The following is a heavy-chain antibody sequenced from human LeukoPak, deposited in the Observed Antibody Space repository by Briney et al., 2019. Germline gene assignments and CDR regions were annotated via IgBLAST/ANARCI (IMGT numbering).Heavy chain of an antibody. CDR1: GGSFSGYY. CDR3: ARGPKEWLRYANWFDP. V-gene: IGHV4-34*01. J-gene: IGHJ5*02. D-gene: IGHD5-12*01. CDR2: INHSGST. Sequence: PSETLSLACAVYGGSFSGYYWSWIRQPPGKGLEWIGEINHSGSTNYNPSLKSRVTISVDTSKNQFSLKLSSVTAADTAVYYCARGPKEWLRYANWFDPWGQGTLVTVSS.